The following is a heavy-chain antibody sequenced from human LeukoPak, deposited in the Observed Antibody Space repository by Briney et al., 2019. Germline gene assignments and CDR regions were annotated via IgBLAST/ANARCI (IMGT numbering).Heavy chain of an antibody. J-gene: IGHJ4*02. D-gene: IGHD3-10*01. V-gene: IGHV4-34*01. CDR2: VNHSGST. CDR3: ARGGLWVVRPVDS. Sequence: SETLSLTCAAYGGSVSGYYWSWIRQPPGKGLEWIGEVNHSGSTNYNPSLKSRVTISVDTSKNQFSLKLSSVTAADTAVYYCARGGLWVVRPVDSWGQGTLVTVSS. CDR1: GGSVSGYY.